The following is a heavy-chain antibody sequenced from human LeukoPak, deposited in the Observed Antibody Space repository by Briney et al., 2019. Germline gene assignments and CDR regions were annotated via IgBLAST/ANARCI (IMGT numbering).Heavy chain of an antibody. J-gene: IGHJ4*02. CDR2: ISSSGSTI. CDR3: GEEGGGGDYDSSGHQGY. D-gene: IGHD3-22*01. Sequence: RTGGSLRLSCAASGFTFSSYEMNWVRQAPGKGLEWVSYISSSGSTIYYADSVKGRFTISRDNAKNSLYLQMNSLRAEDTAVYYLGEEGGGGDYDSSGHQGYWGQGTLVTVSS. CDR1: GFTFSSYE. V-gene: IGHV3-48*03.